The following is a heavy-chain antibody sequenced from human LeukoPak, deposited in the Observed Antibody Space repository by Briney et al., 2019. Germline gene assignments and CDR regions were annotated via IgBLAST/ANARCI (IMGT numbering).Heavy chain of an antibody. D-gene: IGHD4-17*01. J-gene: IGHJ2*01. CDR2: VYYSGST. CDR3: ARLARSTRDYSWHFDL. V-gene: IGHV4-59*08. CDR1: GGSISNYY. Sequence: SETLSLTCTVSGGSISNYYWSWIRQPPGKGLEWIGYVYYSGSTIYNPSLKSRVTISVDTSKNQFSLKLSSVTVTDMAVYYCARLARSTRDYSWHFDLWGRGTLVTVSS.